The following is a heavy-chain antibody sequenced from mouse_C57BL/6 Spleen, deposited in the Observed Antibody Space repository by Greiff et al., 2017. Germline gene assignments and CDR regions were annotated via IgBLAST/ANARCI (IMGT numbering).Heavy chain of an antibody. Sequence: EVQLQQSGAELVRPGASVKLSCTASGFNIKDYYMHWVKQRPEQGLEWIGRIDPEDGDTEYAPKFQGKATMTADTSSNTAYLQLSSLTSEDTAVYYCTTLSTMVTTRYFDVWGTGTTVTVSS. J-gene: IGHJ1*03. CDR3: TTLSTMVTTRYFDV. CDR2: IDPEDGDT. D-gene: IGHD2-2*01. V-gene: IGHV14-1*01. CDR1: GFNIKDYY.